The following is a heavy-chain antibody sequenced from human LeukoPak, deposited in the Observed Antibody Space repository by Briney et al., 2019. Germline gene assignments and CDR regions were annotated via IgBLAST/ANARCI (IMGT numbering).Heavy chain of an antibody. CDR1: GGSISSYY. V-gene: IGHV4-59*01. Sequence: SETLSLTCTVSGGSISSYYWSWIRQPPGKGLEWIGYIYYSGSTNYNPSLKSRVTISVDTSKNQFSLKLSSVTAADTAVYYCARDPSNSSGFHPHSDYWGQGTLVTVSS. J-gene: IGHJ4*02. CDR3: ARDPSNSSGFHPHSDY. D-gene: IGHD3-22*01. CDR2: IYYSGST.